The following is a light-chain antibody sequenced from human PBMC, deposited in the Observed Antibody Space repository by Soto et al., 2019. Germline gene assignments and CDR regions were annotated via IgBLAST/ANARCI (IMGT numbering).Light chain of an antibody. CDR1: QGISYY. CDR3: QQVNSYPLT. Sequence: DIQLTQSPSFLSASVGDRVTITCRASQGISYYLAWYQQKPGKAPKVLIYDASTLQSGVPSRFSGSGSGTEFTLTISSLQPEDSATYYCQQVNSYPLTFRGGTKVEIK. CDR2: DAS. J-gene: IGKJ4*01. V-gene: IGKV1-9*01.